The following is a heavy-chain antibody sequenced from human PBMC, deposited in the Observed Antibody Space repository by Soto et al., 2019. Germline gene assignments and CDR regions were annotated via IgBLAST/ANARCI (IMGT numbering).Heavy chain of an antibody. J-gene: IGHJ6*02. Sequence: SETLSLTCGVYGGSFRNYYWIWVRQPRGNGLEWIGEVNHSGEATYNPSLQSRLTISLDTSNNQFSLKMTSVTAADTAVYYFARGEDAFFYYGLDVWGQGITVTSP. CDR3: ARGEDAFFYYGLDV. V-gene: IGHV4-34*01. CDR1: GGSFRNYY. CDR2: VNHSGEA.